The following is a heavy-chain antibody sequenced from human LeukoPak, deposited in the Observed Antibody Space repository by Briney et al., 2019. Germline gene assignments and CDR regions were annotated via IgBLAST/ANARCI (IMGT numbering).Heavy chain of an antibody. D-gene: IGHD6-19*01. CDR3: AGRYSSGWYAAFDI. CDR2: IIPIFGTA. CDR1: GGTFSSYA. V-gene: IGHV1-69*13. Sequence: SVKVSCKASGGTFSSYAISWVRQAPGQGLEWMGGIIPIFGTANYAQKFQGRVTITADESTSTAYMELSSLRSEDTAVYYCAGRYSSGWYAAFDIWGQGTMVTVSS. J-gene: IGHJ3*02.